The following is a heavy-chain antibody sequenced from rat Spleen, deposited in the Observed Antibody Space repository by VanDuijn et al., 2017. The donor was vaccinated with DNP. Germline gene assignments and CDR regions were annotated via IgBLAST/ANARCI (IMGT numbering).Heavy chain of an antibody. CDR1: GYSITSNY. Sequence: EVQLQESGSGLVKPSQSLSLTCSVTGYSITSNYWGWIRQFPGNKMEYIGHISYSGRTDYNPSLKSRISITRDTSKNQFFLQVNSVITEDTATYYCARGKYNSDYFDYWGQGVMVTVSS. CDR3: ARGKYNSDYFDY. D-gene: IGHD4-3*01. J-gene: IGHJ2*01. V-gene: IGHV3-1*01. CDR2: ISYSGRT.